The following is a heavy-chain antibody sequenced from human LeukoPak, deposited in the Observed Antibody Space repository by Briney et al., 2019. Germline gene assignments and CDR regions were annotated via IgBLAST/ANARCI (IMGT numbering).Heavy chain of an antibody. J-gene: IGHJ4*02. D-gene: IGHD1-26*01. CDR2: VHLSGAS. Sequence: PSETLSLACAVSGGSILTTNWWSWVRQPPGKGLEWIGEVHLSGASNYNPSLKSRVNMSIDKSKNQLSLELTSVTAADTAIYYCTRESGAFSPFGFWGQGTLVTVSS. V-gene: IGHV4-4*02. CDR3: TRESGAFSPFGF. CDR1: GGSILTTNW.